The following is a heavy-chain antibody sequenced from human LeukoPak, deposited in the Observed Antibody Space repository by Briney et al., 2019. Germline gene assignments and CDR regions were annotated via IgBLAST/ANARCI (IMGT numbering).Heavy chain of an antibody. V-gene: IGHV4-39*01. D-gene: IGHD6-19*01. CDR2: IYYSGKT. CDR1: GGSISSSSYF. J-gene: IGHJ4*02. CDR3: ARVAVAGVVDY. Sequence: PSETLSLTCTVSGGSISSSSYFWGWIRQPPGKGLECIAIIYYSGKTHYNPSLRSRVTISVDTSKNQFSLKLSSMTAADTALYYCARVAVAGVVDYWGQGTLVTVSS.